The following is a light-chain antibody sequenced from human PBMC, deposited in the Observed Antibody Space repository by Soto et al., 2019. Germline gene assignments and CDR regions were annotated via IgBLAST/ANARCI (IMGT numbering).Light chain of an antibody. V-gene: IGKV1-5*03. J-gene: IGKJ2*01. CDR3: QQYNSYSPYT. CDR1: QSISSW. CDR2: KAS. Sequence: DIKMTQSPSTLSASVGDRVTLTCRASQSISSWLAWYQQKPGKAPKLLIYKASSLESGVPSRFSGSGSGTEFTLTISSLQPDDFATYYCQQYNSYSPYTFGQGTKLEIK.